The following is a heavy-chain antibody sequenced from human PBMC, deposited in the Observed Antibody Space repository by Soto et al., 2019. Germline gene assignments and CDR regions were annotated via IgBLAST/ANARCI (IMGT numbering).Heavy chain of an antibody. D-gene: IGHD5-12*01. Sequence: QVQLQESGPGLVKPSQTLSLTCTVSGGSISRGDNYWSWIRQHPGKGLEWIGYIYYSGSPYYNPSPQRRLNISVDTSKNQFSLKLSSVTAADTAVYYCASWAGGYSGYVDYWGQGTLVTVSS. J-gene: IGHJ4*02. CDR3: ASWAGGYSGYVDY. CDR2: IYYSGSP. CDR1: GGSISRGDNY. V-gene: IGHV4-31*03.